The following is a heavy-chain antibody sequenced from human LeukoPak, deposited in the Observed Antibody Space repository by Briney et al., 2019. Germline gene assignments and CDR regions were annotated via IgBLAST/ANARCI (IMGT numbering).Heavy chain of an antibody. CDR2: ISSSGSTI. CDR3: ARDFSAPLPL. CDR1: GFTFSSYG. D-gene: IGHD3-3*02. Sequence: GGSLRLSCAASGFTFSSYGMNWVRQAPGKGLEWVSYISSSGSTIYYANSVKGRFTISRDNARNSLYLQMNSLRDEDTAVCYCARDFSAPLPLWGRGTLVTVSS. V-gene: IGHV3-48*02. J-gene: IGHJ2*01.